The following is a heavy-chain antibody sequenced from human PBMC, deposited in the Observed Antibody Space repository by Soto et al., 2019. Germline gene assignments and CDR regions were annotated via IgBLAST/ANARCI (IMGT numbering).Heavy chain of an antibody. CDR1: GYTFTSYA. Sequence: ASVKVSCKASGYTFTSYAMHWVRQAPGQRLEWMGWINAGNGNTKYSQKFQGRVTITRDTSASTAYMELSSLRSEDTAVYYCARRHYYYDSSGYFFDYWGQGTLVTVSS. D-gene: IGHD3-22*01. V-gene: IGHV1-3*01. CDR3: ARRHYYYDSSGYFFDY. CDR2: INAGNGNT. J-gene: IGHJ4*02.